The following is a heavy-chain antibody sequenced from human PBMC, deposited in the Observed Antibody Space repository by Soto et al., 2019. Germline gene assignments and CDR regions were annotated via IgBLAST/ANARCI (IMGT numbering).Heavy chain of an antibody. CDR2: IYSSGST. D-gene: IGHD3-10*01. CDR3: ARAGLWVHRKYYFDY. V-gene: IGHV4-30-4*01. Sequence: SETLSLTCTVSGGSMNSANYYWIWIRQYPVKGLEWIGNIYSSGSTFYNPSLKSRVTISVDKSKNQFSLKLSSVTAADTAVYYCARAGLWVHRKYYFDYWGQGTLVTVSS. J-gene: IGHJ4*02. CDR1: GGSMNSANYY.